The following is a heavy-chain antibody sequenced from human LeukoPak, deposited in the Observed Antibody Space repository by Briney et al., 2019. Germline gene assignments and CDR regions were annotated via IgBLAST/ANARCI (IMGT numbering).Heavy chain of an antibody. Sequence: GGSLRLSCAASGFTFSSYSMNWVRQAPGKGLEWVSSISSSSSYIYYAYSVKGRFTISRDNAKTSLYLQMNSLRAEDTALYYCARVMQPEELLSAFDIWGQGTMVTVSS. D-gene: IGHD1-26*01. V-gene: IGHV3-21*01. CDR3: ARVMQPEELLSAFDI. J-gene: IGHJ3*02. CDR1: GFTFSSYS. CDR2: ISSSSSYI.